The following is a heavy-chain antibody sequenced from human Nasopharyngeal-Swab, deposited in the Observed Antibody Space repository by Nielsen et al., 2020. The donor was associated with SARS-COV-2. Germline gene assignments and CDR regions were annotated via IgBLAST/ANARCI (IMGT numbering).Heavy chain of an antibody. CDR3: ASRLWSAYYVDY. J-gene: IGHJ4*02. Sequence: PGKGLEWIGSIYYSGSTYYSPSLKSRVTISVDTSKNQFSLKLSSVTAADTAVYYCASRLWSAYYVDYWGQGTLVTVSS. D-gene: IGHD3-3*01. V-gene: IGHV4-39*01. CDR2: IYYSGST.